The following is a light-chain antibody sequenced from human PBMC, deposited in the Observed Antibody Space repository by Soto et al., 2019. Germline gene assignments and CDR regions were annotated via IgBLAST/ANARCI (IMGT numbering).Light chain of an antibody. CDR1: QSISTW. V-gene: IGKV1-5*01. CDR3: QQYNRYPYT. CDR2: DSS. Sequence: DIQMTQSPSTLSASVGDRVTITCRASQSISTWLAWYRQKPGKAPKLLIYDSSSLESGVSSRFNGSGSGTEFTLTISSLQPDYFATFYCQQYNRYPYTFRQGTKLQMK. J-gene: IGKJ2*01.